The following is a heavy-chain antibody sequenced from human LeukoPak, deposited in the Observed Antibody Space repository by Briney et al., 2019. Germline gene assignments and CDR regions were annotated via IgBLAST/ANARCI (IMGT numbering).Heavy chain of an antibody. CDR1: GGSFSAYY. CDR2: INHSGST. J-gene: IGHJ3*02. CDR3: ARDGDAFDI. V-gene: IGHV4-34*01. Sequence: SETLSLTCAVYGGSFSAYYWSWIRQPPGKGLEWIGDINHSGSTDYNPSLESRVTISVDTSKNQFSLRLSSVTAADTAVYYCARDGDAFDIWGQGTMVTVSS.